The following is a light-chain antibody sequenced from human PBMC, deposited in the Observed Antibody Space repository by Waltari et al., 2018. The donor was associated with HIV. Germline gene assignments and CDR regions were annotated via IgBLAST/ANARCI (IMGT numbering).Light chain of an antibody. V-gene: IGLV2-14*01. J-gene: IGLJ2*01. Sequence: QSALTQPASVSGSPGQSITISCTGTSSAIGGYNYVSWYQQHPGKAPKLRIYEVSTRPSGGSKRFAGSKSGNTASLTISWLQAEDEADYYCSSYTSSSTVIFGGGTKLAVL. CDR3: SSYTSSSTVI. CDR1: SSAIGGYNY. CDR2: EVS.